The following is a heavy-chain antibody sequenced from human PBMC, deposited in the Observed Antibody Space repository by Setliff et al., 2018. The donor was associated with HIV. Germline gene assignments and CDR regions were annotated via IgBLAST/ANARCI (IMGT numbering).Heavy chain of an antibody. V-gene: IGHV1-69*10. CDR3: ARDRETVSISGVAVPYFDY. CDR2: IIPILGIA. D-gene: IGHD3-3*01. Sequence: SVKVSCKASGDTFSTYAISWVRQAPGQGLEWMGGIIPILGIANYAQKFQGRVTITADKSTSTAYMELSSLRSEDTAVYYCARDRETVSISGVAVPYFDYWGQGTQVTVSS. J-gene: IGHJ4*02. CDR1: GDTFSTYA.